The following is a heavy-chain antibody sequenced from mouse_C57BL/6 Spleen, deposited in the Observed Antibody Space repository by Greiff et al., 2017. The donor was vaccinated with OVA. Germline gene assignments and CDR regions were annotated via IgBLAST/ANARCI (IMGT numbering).Heavy chain of an antibody. Sequence: LVESGAELVRPGTSVKVSCKASGYAFTNYLIEWVKQRPGQGLEWIGVINPGSGGTNYNEKFKGKATLTADKSSSTAYRQLSSLTSEDSAVYFCARYEGYAMDYWGQGTSVTVSS. CDR2: INPGSGGT. CDR3: ARYEGYAMDY. D-gene: IGHD2-12*01. V-gene: IGHV1-54*01. J-gene: IGHJ4*01. CDR1: GYAFTNYL.